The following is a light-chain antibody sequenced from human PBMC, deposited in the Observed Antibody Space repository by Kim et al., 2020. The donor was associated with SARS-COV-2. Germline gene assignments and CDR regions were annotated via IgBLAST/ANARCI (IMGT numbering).Light chain of an antibody. CDR1: QGISNY. V-gene: IGKV1-27*01. CDR2: GVS. CDR3: QKYNGAPWA. J-gene: IGKJ1*01. Sequence: DIQMTQSPSSLSASVGDRVTITCRASQGISNYVAWYQQKPGKVPKLLLYGVSALQSGVPSRFRGSGSETDFTLTISSLRPEDVATYYCQKYNGAPWAFGQGTKVEI.